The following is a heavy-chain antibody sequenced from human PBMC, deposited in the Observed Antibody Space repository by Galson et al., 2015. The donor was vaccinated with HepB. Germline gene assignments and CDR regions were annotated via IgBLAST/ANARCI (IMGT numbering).Heavy chain of an antibody. CDR1: GLTFSSYA. V-gene: IGHV3-23*01. D-gene: IGHD3-9*01. CDR3: AKDARSLDWLLVGADAFDM. J-gene: IGHJ3*02. CDR2: ISGSGTST. Sequence: SLRLSCAASGLTFSSYAMSWVRQAPGKGLEWVSAISGSGTSTYYAESVKGRFTISRDNSKDTVSLQVNSLRAEDAAVYYCAKDARSLDWLLVGADAFDMWGQGTMVTVSS.